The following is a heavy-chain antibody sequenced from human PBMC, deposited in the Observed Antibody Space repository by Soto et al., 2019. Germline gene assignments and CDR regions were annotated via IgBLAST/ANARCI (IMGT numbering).Heavy chain of an antibody. V-gene: IGHV1-2*04. J-gene: IGHJ6*02. CDR2: INPNSGGT. Sequence: ASVKVSCKASGYTFTGYYMHWVRQAPGQGLEWMGWINPNSGGTNYAQKFQGWVTMTRDTSISTAYMELSRLRSDDTAVYYCARAPPNYYDSSGWGDYYGMDVWGQGTTVTVSS. CDR1: GYTFTGYY. CDR3: ARAPPNYYDSSGWGDYYGMDV. D-gene: IGHD3-22*01.